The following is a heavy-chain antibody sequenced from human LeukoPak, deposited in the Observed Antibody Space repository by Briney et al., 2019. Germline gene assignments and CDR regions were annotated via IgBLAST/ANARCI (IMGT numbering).Heavy chain of an antibody. Sequence: KASETLSLTCAVYGGSFSGYYRSWIRQPPGRGLEWIGEIIHSGSTNYNPSLKSRVTISVDTSKNQFSLKLSSVTAADTAVYYCANYDYWGQGTLVTVSS. CDR3: ANYDY. CDR2: IIHSGST. V-gene: IGHV4-34*12. J-gene: IGHJ4*02. CDR1: GGSFSGYY.